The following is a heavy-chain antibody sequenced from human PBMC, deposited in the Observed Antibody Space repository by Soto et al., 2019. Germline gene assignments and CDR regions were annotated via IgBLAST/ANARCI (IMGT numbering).Heavy chain of an antibody. CDR1: GGSLSTNP. J-gene: IGHJ4*02. CDR3: VRRHSVGFFRCFDS. CDR2: TGSGTGPG. V-gene: IGHV1-69*06. Sequence: QVQLVQSGTEVKKPGSSVKVSCKASGGSLSTNPISWVRQAPGQGLEWMGGTGSGTGPGNHAQKFQGRLTVSANKSTITVYMELTNLLSEDTGVYYFVRRHSVGFFRCFDSWGQLTLVSVSS. D-gene: IGHD3-10*01.